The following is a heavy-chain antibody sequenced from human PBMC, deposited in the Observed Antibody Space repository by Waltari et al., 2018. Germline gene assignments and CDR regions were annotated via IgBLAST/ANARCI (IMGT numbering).Heavy chain of an antibody. J-gene: IGHJ4*02. V-gene: IGHV3-53*01. CDR2: VYSGGTT. CDR3: ARDPLYYFDS. Sequence: EVQLVESGGDLVQPGGSLRLSFAPSAFTDSSSCMHWVRQAPGKGLEWVSLVYSGGTTYYAGSVEGRFTISRDISTNTVYLQMNSLTAEDTAVYYCARDPLYYFDSWGQGALVTVSS. CDR1: AFTDSSSC.